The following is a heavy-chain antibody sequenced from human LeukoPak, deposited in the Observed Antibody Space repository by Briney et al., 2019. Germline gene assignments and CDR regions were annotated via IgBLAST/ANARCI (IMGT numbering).Heavy chain of an antibody. D-gene: IGHD3-22*01. CDR3: ARDGHYYDSSGYWALFDP. V-gene: IGHV4-61*02. CDR2: IYTSGST. J-gene: IGHJ5*02. CDR1: GGSISSGSYY. Sequence: SETLSLTCTVSGGSISSGSYYWSWIRQPAGKGLEWIGRIYTSGSTNYNPSLKSRITISVDTSKNQFSLKLSSVTAADTAVYYCARDGHYYDSSGYWALFDPWGQGTLVTVSS.